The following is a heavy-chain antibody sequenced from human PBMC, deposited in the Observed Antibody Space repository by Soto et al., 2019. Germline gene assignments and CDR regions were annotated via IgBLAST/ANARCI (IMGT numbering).Heavy chain of an antibody. Sequence: ASVKVSCKASGYTYTCYYMHWVRQAPGQGLEWMGWINPNSGGTNYAQKFQGWVTMTRDTSISTAYMELSRLRSDDTAVYYCARGSITIFGETNRHNHDHWGQGTLVTVSS. V-gene: IGHV1-2*04. CDR1: GYTYTCYY. CDR3: ARGSITIFGETNRHNHDH. D-gene: IGHD3-3*01. J-gene: IGHJ4*02. CDR2: INPNSGGT.